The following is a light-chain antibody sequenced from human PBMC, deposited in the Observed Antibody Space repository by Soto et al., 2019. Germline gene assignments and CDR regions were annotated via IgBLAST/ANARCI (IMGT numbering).Light chain of an antibody. CDR1: SSNFGAGYD. CDR3: QSYDSSLSVLYV. Sequence: QSVLTQPPSVSGAPGQRVSISCTGSSSNFGAGYDVHWFQQLPGTAPKLLIYGSSNRPSGVPDRFSGSKSGTSASLAITGLQAEDEADYYCQSYDSSLSVLYVFGTGTKVTVL. CDR2: GSS. J-gene: IGLJ1*01. V-gene: IGLV1-40*01.